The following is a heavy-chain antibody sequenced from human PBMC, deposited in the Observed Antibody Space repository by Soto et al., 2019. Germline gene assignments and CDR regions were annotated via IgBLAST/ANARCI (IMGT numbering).Heavy chain of an antibody. V-gene: IGHV3-30*18. CDR1: GFTFSSYG. J-gene: IGHJ2*01. Sequence: GGSLRLSCAASGFTFSSYGMHWVLQATGKGLEWVSVISYDGSNKYYADSVTGRFTISRDNSKSTLYLQMNSLRAEEAAVYYCAKQGREGAGSAYWYFDLWGRGTLVTVSS. D-gene: IGHD1-26*01. CDR2: ISYDGSNK. CDR3: AKQGREGAGSAYWYFDL.